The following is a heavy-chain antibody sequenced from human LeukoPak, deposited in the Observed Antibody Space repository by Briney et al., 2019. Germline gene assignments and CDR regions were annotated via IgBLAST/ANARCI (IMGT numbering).Heavy chain of an antibody. CDR1: GGSISRYY. D-gene: IGHD3-10*01. CDR3: AGEYGSGNLWFHGMDV. V-gene: IGHV4-59*08. J-gene: IGHJ6*02. CDR2: IYYSGST. Sequence: SETLSLTCTVSGGSISRYYWSWIRQPPGKGLEWIGYIYYSGSTNYNPSLKSRVTISVDTSKNQFSLKLSSVTAADTAVYYCAGEYGSGNLWFHGMDVWGQGTTVTVSS.